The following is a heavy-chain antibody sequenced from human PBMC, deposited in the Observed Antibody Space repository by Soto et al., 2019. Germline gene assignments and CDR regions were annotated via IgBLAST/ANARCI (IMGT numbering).Heavy chain of an antibody. CDR3: ARDFAFYDSSGSQDDAFDI. D-gene: IGHD3-22*01. V-gene: IGHV1-69*12. J-gene: IGHJ3*02. CDR2: IIPIFGTA. CDR1: GGTFSSYA. Sequence: QVQLVQSGAEVKKPGSSVKVSCKASGGTFSSYAISWVRQAPGQGLEWMRGIIPIFGTANYAQKFQGRVTITADESTSTAYMELSSLRSEDTAVYYCARDFAFYDSSGSQDDAFDIWGQGTMVTVSS.